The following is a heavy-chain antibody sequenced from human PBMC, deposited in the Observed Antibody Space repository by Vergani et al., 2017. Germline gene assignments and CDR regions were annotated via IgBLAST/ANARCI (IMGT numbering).Heavy chain of an antibody. D-gene: IGHD4-17*01. CDR2: VDPEDGET. Sequence: EVQLVQSGAEVKKPGPTMKISCKVSGYTFTDHYMHWVKQAPGKGLEWMGLVDPEDGETIYAEKFKGRVTIAANTSTDTAHLELSNLRSEHTAVYYCAPPQTGTTSYMEVWGQGTTVIVSS. CDR1: GYTFTDHY. J-gene: IGHJ6*02. V-gene: IGHV1-69-2*01. CDR3: APPQTGTTSYMEV.